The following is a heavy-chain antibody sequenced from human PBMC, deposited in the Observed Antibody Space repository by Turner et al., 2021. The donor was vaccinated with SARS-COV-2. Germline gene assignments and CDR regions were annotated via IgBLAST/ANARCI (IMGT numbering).Heavy chain of an antibody. Sequence: QVQLQQWGAGLLKPSETLSLTCAVYGGSFSGYYWSWIRQPPGKGLEWIGEINHSGSTNYNPSLKSRVTISVDTSKNQFSLKLSSVTAADTAVYYCARETVNNWVDPWGQGTLVTVSS. V-gene: IGHV4-34*01. CDR1: GGSFSGYY. CDR3: ARETVNNWVDP. CDR2: INHSGST. D-gene: IGHD2-21*02. J-gene: IGHJ5*02.